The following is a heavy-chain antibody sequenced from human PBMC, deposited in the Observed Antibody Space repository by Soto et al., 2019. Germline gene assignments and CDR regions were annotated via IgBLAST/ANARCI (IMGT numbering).Heavy chain of an antibody. V-gene: IGHV4-39*01. D-gene: IGHD3-3*01. CDR2: IYYSGST. Sequence: SXTLSLTCTVPGGSISSSSYYWGWIRQPPGKGLEGIGSIYYSGSTYYNPSLKSRLTMSVDTSKNQFSLKLSSVTAADTAVYYCASIKRIMIFGVVIHNWFDPWGQGTLVTVSS. CDR1: GGSISSSSYY. J-gene: IGHJ5*02. CDR3: ASIKRIMIFGVVIHNWFDP.